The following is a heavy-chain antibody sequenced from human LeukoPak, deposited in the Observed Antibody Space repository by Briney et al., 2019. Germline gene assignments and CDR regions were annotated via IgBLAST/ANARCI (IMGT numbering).Heavy chain of an antibody. CDR1: GGSISGSSYY. D-gene: IGHD6-13*01. CDR3: ASYSSSWYYFDY. V-gene: IGHV4-39*07. J-gene: IGHJ4*02. CDR2: IYYSGNT. Sequence: SETLSLTCTVSGGSISGSSYYWGWIRQPPGKGLEWIGSIYYSGNTYYNPSLKSRVTISVDTSKNQFSLKLSSVTAADTAVYYCASYSSSWYYFDYWGQGTLVTVSS.